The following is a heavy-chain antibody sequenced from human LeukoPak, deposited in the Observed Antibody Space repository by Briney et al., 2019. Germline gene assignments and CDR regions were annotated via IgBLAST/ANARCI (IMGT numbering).Heavy chain of an antibody. Sequence: GGSLRLSCAASGFTFSRYSMNWVRQAPGKGLEWVSSMSVNSGLIYYADSVKGRFTVSRDNARNSLYLQMHSLRAEDTAVYYCARDNSELVGATNAADYWGQGTLVTVSS. V-gene: IGHV3-21*01. CDR1: GFTFSRYS. J-gene: IGHJ4*02. CDR3: ARDNSELVGATNAADY. D-gene: IGHD1-26*01. CDR2: MSVNSGLI.